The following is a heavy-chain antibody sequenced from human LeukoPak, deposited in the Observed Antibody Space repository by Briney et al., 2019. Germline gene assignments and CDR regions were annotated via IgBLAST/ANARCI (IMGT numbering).Heavy chain of an antibody. V-gene: IGHV3-33*01. Sequence: GGSLRLSCAASGFTFNTYAIHWVRQAPGKGLEWVAVIRYDGSNKYYADSVRGRFTISRDNSKNTLYLQMNSLRADDTAIYYCVRDPSCSGGGCYYYYGMDVWGQGTTVTVSS. D-gene: IGHD2-15*01. CDR3: VRDPSCSGGGCYYYYGMDV. CDR1: GFTFNTYA. J-gene: IGHJ6*02. CDR2: IRYDGSNK.